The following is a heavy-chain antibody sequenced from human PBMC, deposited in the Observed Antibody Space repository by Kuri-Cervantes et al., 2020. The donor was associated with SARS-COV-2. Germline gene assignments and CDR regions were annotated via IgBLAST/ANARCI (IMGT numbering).Heavy chain of an antibody. V-gene: IGHV3-48*01. CDR3: ARGGEDFVQETRNCFVP. J-gene: IGHJ5*02. Sequence: GESLKISCAASGFTFNTYSMDWVRLAPGKGLEWLAYIRKGSDTIYYADTVKGRFTISRDNAKNSLFLQMDSFRADDTAVYYCARGGEDFVQETRNCFVPWGRGTQVTVSS. CDR2: IRKGSDTI. CDR1: GFTFNTYS. D-gene: IGHD2-8*01.